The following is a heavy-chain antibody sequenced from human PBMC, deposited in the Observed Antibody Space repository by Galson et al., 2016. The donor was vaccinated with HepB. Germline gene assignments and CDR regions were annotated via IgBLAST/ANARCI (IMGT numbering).Heavy chain of an antibody. CDR1: GPTFSRHA. CDR3: ARELRYCNESGCSNRPLDS. J-gene: IGHJ4*02. D-gene: IGHD2/OR15-2a*01. V-gene: IGHV1-69*10. CDR2: IVPIFGVT. Sequence: SVKVSCKASGPTFSRHAISWVRQAPGQGLEWMGDIVPIFGVTNFAQKFQGRVTFTADRSTSTSYLGLRSLRSEDTAVYFCARELRYCNESGCSNRPLDSWGQGALVTVSS.